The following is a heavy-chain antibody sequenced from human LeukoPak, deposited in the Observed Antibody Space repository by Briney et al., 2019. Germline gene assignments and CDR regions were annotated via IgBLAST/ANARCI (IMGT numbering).Heavy chain of an antibody. J-gene: IGHJ4*02. D-gene: IGHD4/OR15-4a*01. CDR2: IIPISGTA. V-gene: IGHV1-69*13. CDR3: ARDLSDYGMYYFDY. Sequence: SVNVSFKSSVCSFISYAISWVRLAPGQGRGWMGGIIPISGTANYAQKFQGRVTLTADESTSTAYMDLNSLRSEDTAVYYCARDLSDYGMYYFDYWGQGTLVTVSS. CDR1: VCSFISYA.